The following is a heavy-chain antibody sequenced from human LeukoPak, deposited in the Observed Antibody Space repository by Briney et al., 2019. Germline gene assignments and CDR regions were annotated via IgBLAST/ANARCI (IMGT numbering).Heavy chain of an antibody. Sequence: SETLSLTCTVSGGSISSYYWSWVRQPPGRGLEWIGYIYNSGSTKYNPSLKSRVTVSVDTSKNQFSLKLSSVTAADTAVYYCARARPDTAMAVDYWGQGTLVTVSS. D-gene: IGHD5-18*01. J-gene: IGHJ4*02. CDR1: GGSISSYY. CDR2: IYNSGST. V-gene: IGHV4-59*01. CDR3: ARARPDTAMAVDY.